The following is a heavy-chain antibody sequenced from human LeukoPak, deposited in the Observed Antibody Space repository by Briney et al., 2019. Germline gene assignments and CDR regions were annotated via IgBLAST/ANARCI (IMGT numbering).Heavy chain of an antibody. CDR1: GFSFSSYG. V-gene: IGHV3-30*03. D-gene: IGHD5-24*01. CDR3: VRDVRRWLQAGGAFDI. Sequence: PGRSLRLSCAASGFSFSSYGVDWVRQTPGKGLEWVAFISFDGINKYYADSVKGRFTISRDTYKNTLYLQMKSLNAEDTAVYYCVRDVRRWLQAGGAFDIWGQGTMVTVSS. CDR2: ISFDGINK. J-gene: IGHJ3*02.